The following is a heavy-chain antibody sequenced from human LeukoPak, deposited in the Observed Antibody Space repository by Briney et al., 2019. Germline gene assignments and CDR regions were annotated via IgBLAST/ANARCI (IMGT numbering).Heavy chain of an antibody. J-gene: IGHJ4*02. V-gene: IGHV6-1*01. CDR1: GDIVYSGSSA. CDR2: TYYRSKWNH. Sequence: SQTLSLTCAISGDIVYSGSSAWSWIRQSPSRGLEWLGRTYYRSKWNHDYAESVKSRITINPDTSKNEFSLQLNSVTPEDTAVYYCARNLRPDSDYWGQGTLVTVSS. CDR3: ARNLRPDSDY.